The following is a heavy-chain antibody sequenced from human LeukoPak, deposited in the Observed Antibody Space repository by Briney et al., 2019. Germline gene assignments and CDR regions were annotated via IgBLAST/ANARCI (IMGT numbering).Heavy chain of an antibody. V-gene: IGHV1-18*01. CDR2: ISAYNGNT. D-gene: IGHD3-3*01. CDR1: GYTFTSYG. CDR3: ARGVDFWSGYYSFDC. Sequence: ASVKVSCKTSGYTFTSYGISWVRQAPGQGLEWMGWISAYNGNTNYAQKLQGRVTMTTDTSTSTAYMELRSLRSDDTAVYYCARGVDFWSGYYSFDCWGQGTLVTVSS. J-gene: IGHJ4*02.